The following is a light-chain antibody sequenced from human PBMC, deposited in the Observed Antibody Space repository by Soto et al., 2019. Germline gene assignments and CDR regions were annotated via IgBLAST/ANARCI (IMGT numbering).Light chain of an antibody. CDR2: DNN. J-gene: IGLJ1*01. Sequence: QSALTQPASVSGSPGQSITISCTGTSSDVGVYNYVSWYQQHPGTSPKLLIYDNNKRPSVIPDRFSCSNSGTSATLGITGLQLGDEADYYCGTWNSSLSAYGFGTVTKLTVL. CDR3: GTWNSSLSAYG. CDR1: SSDVGVYNY. V-gene: IGLV1-51*01.